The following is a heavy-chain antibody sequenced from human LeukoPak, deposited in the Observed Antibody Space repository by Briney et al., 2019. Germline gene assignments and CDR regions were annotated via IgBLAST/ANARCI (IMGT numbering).Heavy chain of an antibody. D-gene: IGHD3-22*01. CDR2: INACNGDT. J-gene: IGHJ5*02. CDR3: ARDTGLGRYYDSSGYYSAGRWFDP. V-gene: IGHV1-3*01. CDR1: GYTFSSNA. Sequence: ASLKVSCKASGYTFSSNAIHWVRQAPGQRLEWMGWINACNGDTKYSQKFQGRVTITRDTSASTAYMELSSLRSEDTAVYYCARDTGLGRYYDSSGYYSAGRWFDPWGQGTLVTVSS.